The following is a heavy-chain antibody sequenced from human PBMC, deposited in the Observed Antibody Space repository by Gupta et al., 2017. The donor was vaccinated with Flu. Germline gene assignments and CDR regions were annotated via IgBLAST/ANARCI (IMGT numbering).Heavy chain of an antibody. CDR1: YG. CDR2: ISYDKTHT. V-gene: IGHV3-30*18. J-gene: IGHJ6*03. CDR3: VKDYYSNNAYNYDMDV. D-gene: IGHD3-22*01. Sequence: YGMNWVRQAPGEGMEWVAFISYDKTHTYDGDSVQGRFFVSRDNAQKTLYLHLNSLRREDTAVYLWVKDYYSNNAYNYDMDVWDKGTTVAVSS.